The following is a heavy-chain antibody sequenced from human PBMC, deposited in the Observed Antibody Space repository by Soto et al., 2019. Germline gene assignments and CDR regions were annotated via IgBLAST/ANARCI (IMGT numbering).Heavy chain of an antibody. J-gene: IGHJ6*02. Sequence: PSETLSLTCAVYGGSFSGYYWSWIRQPPGKGLEWIGEINHSGSTNYNPSLKSRVTISVDTSKNQFSLKLSSVTAADTAVYYCAREGYYYYGMDVWGQGTTVTVSS. CDR3: AREGYYYYGMDV. V-gene: IGHV4-34*01. CDR2: INHSGST. CDR1: GGSFSGYY.